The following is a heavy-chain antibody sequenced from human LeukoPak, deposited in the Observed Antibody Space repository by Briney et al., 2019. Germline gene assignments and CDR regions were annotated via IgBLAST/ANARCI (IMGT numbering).Heavy chain of an antibody. J-gene: IGHJ4*02. CDR1: GGSISSSSYY. Sequence: PSETLSLTCTVSGGSISSSSYYWAWIRQPPGKGLEWIGSIYYSGSTYYNPSLKSRVTISVDTSKNQFSLKLSSVTAADTAVYYCARTLWFGEPYTLYYFDYWGQGTLVTVSS. V-gene: IGHV4-39*01. CDR3: ARTLWFGEPYTLYYFDY. D-gene: IGHD3-10*01. CDR2: IYYSGST.